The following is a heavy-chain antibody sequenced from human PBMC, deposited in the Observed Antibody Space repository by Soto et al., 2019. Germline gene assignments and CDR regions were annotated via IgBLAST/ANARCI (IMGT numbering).Heavy chain of an antibody. Sequence: EVQVVESGGGLVQPGGSLRLSCAASGFTFSSNSMNWVRQAPGKGLVWISYISSSSSTIYADSVKGRFTISRDNAKHSLYLQMNSMRDADTAVYYCARVIWSGHLTRDFWGPGNLVTVSS. J-gene: IGHJ4*02. D-gene: IGHD3-3*01. CDR2: ISSSSSTI. V-gene: IGHV3-48*02. CDR1: GFTFSSNS. CDR3: ARVIWSGHLTRDF.